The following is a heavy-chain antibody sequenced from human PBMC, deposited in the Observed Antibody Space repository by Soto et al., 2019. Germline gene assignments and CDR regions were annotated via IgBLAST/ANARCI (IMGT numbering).Heavy chain of an antibody. J-gene: IGHJ5*02. D-gene: IGHD1-1*01. CDR3: VRDGTKTLRDWFDP. V-gene: IGHV4-4*07. CDR2: IYATGTT. Sequence: PSETLSLTCTVSGASISGFSWSWLRKSAGKGLEWIGRIYATGTTDYNPSLKSRVMMSVDTSKKQFSLKLRSVTAADTAVYYCVRDGTKTLRDWFDPWGQGISVTVSS. CDR1: GASISGFS.